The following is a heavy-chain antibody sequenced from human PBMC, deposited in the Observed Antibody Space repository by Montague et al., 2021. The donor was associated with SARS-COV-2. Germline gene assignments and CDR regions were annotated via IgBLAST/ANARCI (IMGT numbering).Heavy chain of an antibody. V-gene: IGHV4-39*02. CDR2: ISYSGST. CDR1: AGSISTNSYC. J-gene: IGHJ4*02. CDR3: ARVVGFDFDY. Sequence: SETLSLTCTASAGSISTNSYCWAWIRQPPGKGLEWIGSISYSGSTYFNPSLESRLTMSVDTSKNHFSLKLSSVTAADTAVYYCARVVGFDFDYWGQGTLVTVSS. D-gene: IGHD2-21*01.